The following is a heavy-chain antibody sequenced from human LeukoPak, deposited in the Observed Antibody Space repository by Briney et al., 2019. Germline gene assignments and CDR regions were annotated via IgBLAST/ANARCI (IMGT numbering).Heavy chain of an antibody. CDR1: GGTFSSYA. V-gene: IGHV1-69*01. D-gene: IGHD6-19*01. J-gene: IGHJ3*02. CDR3: ARLGGSGWYDNAFDI. CDR2: IIPIFGTA. Sequence: SVKVSCKASGGTFSSYAISWVRQAPGQGLEWMGGIIPIFGTANYAQKFQGRVTITADESTSTAYMELSSLRSEDTAVYYCARLGGSGWYDNAFDIWGQGTMVTVSS.